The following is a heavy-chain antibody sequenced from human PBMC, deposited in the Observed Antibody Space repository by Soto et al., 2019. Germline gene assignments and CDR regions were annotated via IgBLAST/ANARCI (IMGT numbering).Heavy chain of an antibody. Sequence: EVQLLESGGVLVQPGGSLRLSCAASGFTFSSYAMSWVRQAPGKGLEWVSAISGSGGSTYYADSVKGRFTISRDNSKNTLYLQMNSLRAEDTAVYYCAKSEGERMTTFYFDYWGQGTLVTVSS. D-gene: IGHD3-16*01. CDR3: AKSEGERMTTFYFDY. V-gene: IGHV3-23*01. J-gene: IGHJ4*02. CDR2: ISGSGGST. CDR1: GFTFSSYA.